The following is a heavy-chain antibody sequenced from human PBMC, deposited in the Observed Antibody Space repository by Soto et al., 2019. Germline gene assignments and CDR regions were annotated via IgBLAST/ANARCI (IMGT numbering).Heavy chain of an antibody. CDR1: GDSIDGYD. Sequence: LETLCLTCSVAGDSIDGYDGNWIRQPPGKGLEWIGSIYHTGSANYNPSLKSRVTISADMSKNHFSLKLNSVAAADTAVYYCAATHDNGIDYIDSWGQGTQVTVSS. V-gene: IGHV4-59*08. CDR3: AATHDNGIDYIDS. CDR2: IYHTGSA. D-gene: IGHD1-1*01. J-gene: IGHJ4*02.